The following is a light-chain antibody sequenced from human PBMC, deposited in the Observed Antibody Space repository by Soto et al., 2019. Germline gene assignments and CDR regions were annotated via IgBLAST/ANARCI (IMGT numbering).Light chain of an antibody. CDR3: SSHNPIGTLQI. CDR2: EVN. J-gene: IGLJ1*01. V-gene: IGLV2-8*01. CDR1: SSDVGGYNY. Sequence: QSVLTQPPSASGSPGHSVTLSCTGTSSDVGGYNYVSWYQQHPGKAPKLIISEVNKRPSGVPDRFSGSKPGNTASLTISGLQAEDEADYYCSSHNPIGTLQIFGPGTKVTVL.